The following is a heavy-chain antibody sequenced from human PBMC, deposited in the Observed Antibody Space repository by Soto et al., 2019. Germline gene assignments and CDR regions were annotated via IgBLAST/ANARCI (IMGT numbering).Heavy chain of an antibody. CDR1: GYTFSSHA. V-gene: IGHV1-69*01. CDR3: ARFAGSSGYIDY. J-gene: IGHJ4*02. Sequence: QVQLVQSGAEVKRPGSSVKVSCRASGYTFSSHAITWVRQAPGQGLEWMGGIIPMFSAPNYAQKFQGRVRITADDSTSTAYMEVTRLTSEDTAVYFCARFAGSSGYIDYWGQGALVTVSS. D-gene: IGHD3-22*01. CDR2: IIPMFSAP.